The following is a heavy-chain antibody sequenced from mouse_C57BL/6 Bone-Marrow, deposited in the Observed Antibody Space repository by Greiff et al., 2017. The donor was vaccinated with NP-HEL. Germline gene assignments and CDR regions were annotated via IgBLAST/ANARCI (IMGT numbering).Heavy chain of an antibody. CDR3: AIYDGYYDWYFDV. V-gene: IGHV1-76*01. CDR1: GYTFTDYY. CDR2: IYPGSGNT. J-gene: IGHJ1*03. D-gene: IGHD2-3*01. Sequence: LVESGAELVRPGASVKLSCKASGYTFTDYYINWVKQRPGQGLEWIARIYPGSGNTYYNEKFKGKATLTAEKSSSTAYMQLSSLTSEDSAVYFCAIYDGYYDWYFDVWGTGTTVTVSS.